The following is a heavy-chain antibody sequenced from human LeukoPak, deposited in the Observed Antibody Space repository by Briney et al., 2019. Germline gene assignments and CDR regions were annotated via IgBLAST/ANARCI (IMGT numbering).Heavy chain of an antibody. CDR1: GYTFTSYG. V-gene: IGHV1-18*01. CDR3: ARKGYDILTSYYLDY. CDR2: ISAYNGNT. J-gene: IGHJ4*02. D-gene: IGHD3-9*01. Sequence: ASVKVSCKASGYTFTSYGISWVRQAPGQGLEWMGWISAYNGNTNYAQKLQGRVTMTTDTSTSTAYMELRSLRSDDTAVYYCARKGYDILTSYYLDYWGQGTLVTVSS.